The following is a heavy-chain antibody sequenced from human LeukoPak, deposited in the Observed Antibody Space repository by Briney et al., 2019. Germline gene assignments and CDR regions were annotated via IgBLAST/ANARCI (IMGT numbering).Heavy chain of an antibody. CDR2: IRSKAYGGIT. D-gene: IGHD1-14*01. CDR1: GFTLVKFS. Sequence: RSLRLACTAFGFTLVKFSMRWVRQAPGKGREWVGFIRSKAYGGITEYAASVKGRFTISRDDSKSIAYLQMNSLKTEDTAVYYCTRDGPPRIGAYYYYGMDVWGQGTTVTVSS. V-gene: IGHV3-49*04. CDR3: TRDGPPRIGAYYYYGMDV. J-gene: IGHJ6*02.